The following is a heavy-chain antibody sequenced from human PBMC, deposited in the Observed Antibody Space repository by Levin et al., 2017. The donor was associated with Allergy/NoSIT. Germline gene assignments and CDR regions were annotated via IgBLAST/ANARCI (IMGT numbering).Heavy chain of an antibody. Sequence: GGSLRLSCAASGFTFSSYGMHWVRQAPGKGLEWVAVISYDGSNKYYADSVKGRFTISRDNSKNTLYLQMNSLRAEDTAVYYCAKEQDPKYCSGGSCYSFDYWGQGTLVTVSS. D-gene: IGHD2-15*01. CDR1: GFTFSSYG. CDR3: AKEQDPKYCSGGSCYSFDY. J-gene: IGHJ4*02. V-gene: IGHV3-30*18. CDR2: ISYDGSNK.